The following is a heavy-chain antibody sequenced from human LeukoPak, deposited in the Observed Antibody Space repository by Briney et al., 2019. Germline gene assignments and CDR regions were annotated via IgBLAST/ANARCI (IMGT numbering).Heavy chain of an antibody. CDR2: IYYSGST. D-gene: IGHD2-2*01. CDR1: GGSISSYY. V-gene: IGHV4-59*01. Sequence: PSETLSLTCTVSGGSISSYYWSWIRQPPGKGLEWIGYIYYSGSTNYNPSLKSRVTISVDTSTNQFSLKLSSVTAADTAVYYCASGVVDVVPAAVYFDYWGQGTLVTVSS. J-gene: IGHJ4*02. CDR3: ASGVVDVVPAAVYFDY.